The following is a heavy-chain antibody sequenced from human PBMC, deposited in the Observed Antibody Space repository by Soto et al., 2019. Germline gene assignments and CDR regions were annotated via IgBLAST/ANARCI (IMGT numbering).Heavy chain of an antibody. J-gene: IGHJ4*02. Sequence: PGGSLTLSCAPSGFTFRSYAVHWVRQAPGKGLEWVAVISYDGSNKYYADSVKGRFTISRDNSKNTLYLQMNSLRAEDTAVYYCARDPHEQWLVVSLDYWGQGTLVTVSS. CDR1: GFTFRSYA. D-gene: IGHD6-19*01. CDR3: ARDPHEQWLVVSLDY. CDR2: ISYDGSNK. V-gene: IGHV3-30-3*01.